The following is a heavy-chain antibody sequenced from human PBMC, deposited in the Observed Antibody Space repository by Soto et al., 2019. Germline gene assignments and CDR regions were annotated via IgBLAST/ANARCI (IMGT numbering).Heavy chain of an antibody. D-gene: IGHD2-21*02. CDR3: ASPNCGGDCYEADY. Sequence: EVQLVESGGGLVQPGRSLRLSCAASGFTFDDYAMQWVRQAPGKGLEWVSGISGSGDSIHFADSVKGRFTISRDNSKNTLYLQMNSLRVEDTAVYYCASPNCGGDCYEADYWGQGTLVTVSS. V-gene: IGHV3-23*04. CDR1: GFTFDDYA. CDR2: ISGSGDSI. J-gene: IGHJ4*02.